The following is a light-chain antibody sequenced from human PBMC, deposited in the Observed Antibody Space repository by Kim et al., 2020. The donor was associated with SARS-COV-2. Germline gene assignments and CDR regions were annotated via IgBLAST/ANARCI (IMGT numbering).Light chain of an antibody. CDR1: SSDVGRYNY. CDR3: SSYTSDHRRV. J-gene: IGLJ3*02. V-gene: IGLV2-14*03. Sequence: GQLFSLSCTGTSSDVGRYNYVSWYQLHPGKAPSLWIYDVSIRPSGGSTRFSGSESGGTASLAISGLQTEDGAEYYCSSYTSDHRRVFGGGTKLTVL. CDR2: DVS.